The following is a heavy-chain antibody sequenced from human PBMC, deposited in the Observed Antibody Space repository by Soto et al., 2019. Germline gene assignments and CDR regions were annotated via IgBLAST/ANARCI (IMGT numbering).Heavy chain of an antibody. V-gene: IGHV4-31*03. D-gene: IGHD3-16*02. CDR1: GGSFSSGGYY. CDR3: ARESGYVWGSYRESDAFDI. CDR2: IYYSGST. Sequence: SETLSLTCTVSGGSFSSGGYYWSWIRQHPGKGLEWIGYIYYSGSTYYNPSLKSRVTISVDTSKNQFSLKLSSVTAADTAVYYCARESGYVWGSYRESDAFDIWGQGTMVTVSS. J-gene: IGHJ3*02.